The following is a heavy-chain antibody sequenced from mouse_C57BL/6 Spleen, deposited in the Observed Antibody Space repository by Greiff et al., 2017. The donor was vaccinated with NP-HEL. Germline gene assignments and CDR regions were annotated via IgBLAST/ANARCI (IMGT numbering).Heavy chain of an antibody. J-gene: IGHJ3*01. D-gene: IGHD1-1*01. Sequence: VMLQQSGPELVKPGASVKISCKASGYAFSSSWMNWVKQRPGKGLEWIGRIYPGDGDTNYNGKFKGKATLATDKSSSTAYMQLSSLTSEDSAVSFCARANYYGSSPWFAYWGQGTLVTVSA. CDR3: ARANYYGSSPWFAY. V-gene: IGHV1-82*01. CDR2: IYPGDGDT. CDR1: GYAFSSSW.